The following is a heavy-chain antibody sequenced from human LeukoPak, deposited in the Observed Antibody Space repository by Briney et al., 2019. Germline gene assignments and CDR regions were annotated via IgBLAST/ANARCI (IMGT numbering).Heavy chain of an antibody. J-gene: IGHJ4*02. D-gene: IGHD6-19*01. CDR3: ARDFDGSGWYGGYSD. Sequence: ASVTVSCTASGYTFTSYYMHWVRQAPGQGLEWMGIINPSGGSTSYAQKFQGRATMTRDTSTSTVYMELSSLRSEDTAVYYCARDFDGSGWYGGYSDWGQGTLVTVSS. V-gene: IGHV1-46*01. CDR1: GYTFTSYY. CDR2: INPSGGST.